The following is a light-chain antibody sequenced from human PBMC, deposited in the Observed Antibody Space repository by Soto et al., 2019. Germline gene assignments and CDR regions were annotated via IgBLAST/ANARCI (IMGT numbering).Light chain of an antibody. Sequence: EVVMTQSPATLSVSPGEGVTLSCRANQGIGDTLAWYQHKPGQTPRLLIYDTSTRATGVPARFSGSRSGPEFTLTIMKLEPEDFAVYYCQHRATWPPSVTFGGGT. J-gene: IGKJ4*01. CDR2: DTS. CDR1: QGIGDT. CDR3: QHRATWPPSVT. V-gene: IGKV3D-11*03.